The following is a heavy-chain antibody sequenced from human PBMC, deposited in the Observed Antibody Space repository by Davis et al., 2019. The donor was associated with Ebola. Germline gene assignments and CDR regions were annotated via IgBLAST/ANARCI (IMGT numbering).Heavy chain of an antibody. CDR2: ISAYNGNT. Sequence: AASVKVSCKASGYTFKNSAISWVRQAPGQGLEWMGWISAYNGNTAYAQILQGRVTVTTDTSTGTAYMELRSLRSDDTAVYFCARTSIVGTTTTASDIWGQGTMVTVSS. D-gene: IGHD1-26*01. CDR3: ARTSIVGTTTTASDI. CDR1: GYTFKNSA. J-gene: IGHJ3*02. V-gene: IGHV1-18*01.